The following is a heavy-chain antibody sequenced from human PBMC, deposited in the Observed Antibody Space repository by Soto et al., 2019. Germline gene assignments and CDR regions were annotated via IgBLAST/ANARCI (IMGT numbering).Heavy chain of an antibody. Sequence: GGSLRLSCAASGFTFTSHAMHGVRQTPGKGLEWVAAISYDEIDKKYASSVKGRFTVSRDNVKNTLSLQMNSLRPEDTAVYYCAKDSGYQLPDNYFYYGLDVWGQGPPVTVSS. CDR3: AKDSGYQLPDNYFYYGLDV. CDR1: GFTFTSHA. V-gene: IGHV3-30*18. CDR2: ISYDEIDK. J-gene: IGHJ6*02. D-gene: IGHD2-2*01.